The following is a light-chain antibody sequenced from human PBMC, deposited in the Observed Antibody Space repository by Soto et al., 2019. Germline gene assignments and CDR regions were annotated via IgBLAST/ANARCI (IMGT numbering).Light chain of an antibody. J-gene: IGKJ1*01. CDR2: ESS. CDR3: QQYNNWPRT. V-gene: IGKV3D-15*01. Sequence: EILITQSPATLSVSPGARATLSCRASRIVSSNLAWHQQRPCQAPSVLSYESSNRTTGIPARFSGSGSGTDFTLTISSLQSEDYAVYYCQQYNNWPRTFGQETKVDI. CDR1: RIVSSN.